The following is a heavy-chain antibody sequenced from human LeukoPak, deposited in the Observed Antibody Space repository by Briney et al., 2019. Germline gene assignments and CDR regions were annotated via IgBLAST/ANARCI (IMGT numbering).Heavy chain of an antibody. Sequence: SETLSLTCTVSGVSISSGGYYWSWIRQPPGKGLEWIGYIYHSGSTYYNPSLKSRVTISVDRSKNQFSLKLSSVTAADTAVYYCARDAAASVGLGFDYWGQGTLVTVSS. D-gene: IGHD6-25*01. J-gene: IGHJ4*02. V-gene: IGHV4-30-2*01. CDR2: IYHSGST. CDR3: ARDAAASVGLGFDY. CDR1: GVSISSGGYY.